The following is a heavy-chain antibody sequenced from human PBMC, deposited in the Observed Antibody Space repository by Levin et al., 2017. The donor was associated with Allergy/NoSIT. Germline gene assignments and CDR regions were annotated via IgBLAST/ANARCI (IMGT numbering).Heavy chain of an antibody. CDR1: GYSFTSYW. V-gene: IGHV5-51*01. CDR2: ISPGDSKI. J-gene: IGHJ6*02. Sequence: GESLKISCKGSGYSFTSYWIGWVRQMPGKGLECMGIISPGDSKITYSPPFQGQVTISADRSVSTAYLQWSGLKASDTAIYYCARLGYYGMDVWGQGTTVTVSS. D-gene: IGHD2-15*01. CDR3: ARLGYYGMDV.